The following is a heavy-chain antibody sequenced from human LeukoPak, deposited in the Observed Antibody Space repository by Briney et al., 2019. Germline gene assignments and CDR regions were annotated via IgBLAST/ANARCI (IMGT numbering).Heavy chain of an antibody. CDR2: ISSSGSTI. V-gene: IGHV3-48*03. J-gene: IGHJ4*02. CDR3: ARVREYYFDD. D-gene: IGHD3-10*01. Sequence: GGSLRLSCAASGFTFSSYEMNWVRQAPGKGLEWVSYISSSGSTIYYADSVKGRFTISRDNAKNSLYLQMNSLRAEDTAVYYCARVREYYFDDWGQGTLVTVSS. CDR1: GFTFSSYE.